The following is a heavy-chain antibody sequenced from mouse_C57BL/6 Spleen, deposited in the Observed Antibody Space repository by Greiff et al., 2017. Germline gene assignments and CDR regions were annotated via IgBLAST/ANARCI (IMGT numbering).Heavy chain of an antibody. CDR3: AREGHYYGSPLFDY. CDR1: GFTFSDAW. Sequence: EVKLVESGGGLVQPGGSMKLSCAASGFTFSDAWMDWVRQSPEKGLEWVAEIRNKANNHATYYAESVKGRFTISRDDSKSSVYLQMNSLRAEDTGIYYCAREGHYYGSPLFDYWGQGTTLTVSS. V-gene: IGHV6-6*01. CDR2: IRNKANNHAT. J-gene: IGHJ2*01. D-gene: IGHD1-1*01.